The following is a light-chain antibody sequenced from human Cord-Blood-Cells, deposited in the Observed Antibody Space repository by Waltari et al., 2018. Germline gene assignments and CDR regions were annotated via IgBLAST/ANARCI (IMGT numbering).Light chain of an antibody. Sequence: QTVVTQEPSFSVSPGGTVTLTCGLSSGSVSTSYYPIWYQQTPGQAPRTRVYSTHTGCSGVHDRFSGSILWNKASLTITGAQADDESDYCCVPYMGASGWVFGGGTKLTVL. CDR2: STH. CDR3: VPYMGASGWV. V-gene: IGLV8-61*01. J-gene: IGLJ3*02. CDR1: SGSVSTSYY.